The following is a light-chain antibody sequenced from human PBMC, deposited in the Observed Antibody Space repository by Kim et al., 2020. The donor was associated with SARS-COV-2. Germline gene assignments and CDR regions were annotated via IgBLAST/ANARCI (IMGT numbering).Light chain of an antibody. Sequence: QLVLTQSPSASASLGSSVKLTCTLNSGHSSYAIAWHQQQPQKGPRYLMKVNSDGSHIKGDGIPDRFSGSSSGAERYLTISSLQTEDEADYYCQTWGTGTWVFGGGTKLTVL. V-gene: IGLV4-69*01. CDR3: QTWGTGTWV. CDR1: SGHSSYA. CDR2: VNSDGSH. J-gene: IGLJ3*02.